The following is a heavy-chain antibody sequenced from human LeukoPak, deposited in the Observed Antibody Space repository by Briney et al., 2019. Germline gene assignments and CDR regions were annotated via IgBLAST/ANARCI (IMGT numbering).Heavy chain of an antibody. CDR1: GYSISSGYY. J-gene: IGHJ4*02. CDR2: IYHSGST. Sequence: SETLSLTCAVSGYSISSGYYWGWIRQPPGKGLEWIGSIYHSGSTYYNPSLKSRVTISVDTSKNQFSLKLSSVTAADTAVYYCARLKYRDYDFWSGYPYWGQGTLVTVSS. D-gene: IGHD3-3*01. V-gene: IGHV4-38-2*01. CDR3: ARLKYRDYDFWSGYPY.